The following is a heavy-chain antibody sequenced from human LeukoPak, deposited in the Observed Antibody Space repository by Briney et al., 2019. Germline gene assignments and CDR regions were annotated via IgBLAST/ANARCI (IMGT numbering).Heavy chain of an antibody. CDR3: AGGDRLYYFDY. Sequence: GGSLRLSCAASGFTFSSYATHWVRQAPGKGLEYVSAISSNGGSTYYANSVKGRFTISRDNSKNTLYLQMGSLRAEDMAVYYCAGGDRLYYFDYWGQGTLVTVSS. J-gene: IGHJ4*02. V-gene: IGHV3-64*01. D-gene: IGHD2-21*02. CDR1: GFTFSSYA. CDR2: ISSNGGST.